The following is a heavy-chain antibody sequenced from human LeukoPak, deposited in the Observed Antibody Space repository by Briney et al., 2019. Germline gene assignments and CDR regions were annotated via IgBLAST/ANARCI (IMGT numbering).Heavy chain of an antibody. V-gene: IGHV1-18*01. CDR3: ARDREEGISGWTYYYYGMDV. J-gene: IGHJ6*02. CDR2: ISAYNGNT. CDR1: GGTFISYA. Sequence: GASVKVSCKASGGTFISYAISWVRQAPGQGLEWMGWISAYNGNTNYAQKLQGRVTMTTDTSTSTAYMELRSLRSDDTAVYYCARDREEGISGWTYYYYGMDVWGQGTTVTVSS. D-gene: IGHD6-19*01.